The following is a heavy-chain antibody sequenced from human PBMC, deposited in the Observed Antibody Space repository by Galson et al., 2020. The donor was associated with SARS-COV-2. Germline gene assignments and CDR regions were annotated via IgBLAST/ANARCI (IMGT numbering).Heavy chain of an antibody. Sequence: GGSLRLSCAASGFTFSSYAMHWVRQAPGKGLEWVAVISYDGSNKYYADSVKGRFTISRDNSKNTLYLQMNSLRAEDTAVYYCARDLGGYLDYWGQGTLVTVSS. CDR3: ARDLGGYLDY. J-gene: IGHJ4*02. CDR1: GFTFSSYA. CDR2: ISYDGSNK. D-gene: IGHD3-16*01. V-gene: IGHV3-30-3*01.